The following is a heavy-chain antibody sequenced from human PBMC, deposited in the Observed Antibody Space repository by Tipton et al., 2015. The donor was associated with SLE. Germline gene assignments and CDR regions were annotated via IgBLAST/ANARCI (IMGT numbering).Heavy chain of an antibody. D-gene: IGHD6-6*01. J-gene: IGHJ4*02. V-gene: IGHV4-34*01. CDR3: ARDGAARGDFDY. CDR1: GGSFSGYY. Sequence: TLSLTCAVYGGSFSGYYWSWIRQPPGKGLEWTGEINHSGSTNYNPSLKSRVTISVDTSKNQFSLKLSSVTAADTAVYYCARDGAARGDFDYWGQGTLVTVSS. CDR2: INHSGST.